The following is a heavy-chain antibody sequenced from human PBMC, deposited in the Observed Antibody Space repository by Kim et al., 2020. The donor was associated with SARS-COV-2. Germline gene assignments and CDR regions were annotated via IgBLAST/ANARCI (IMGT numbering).Heavy chain of an antibody. Sequence: GLEWVAYITRGSRYIYNADSVKGRFTISRDNAKDSLFLQMNSLRAEDTAVYYCARVMGTIISYFYGMDVWGHGSSVTVSS. CDR3: ARVMGTIISYFYGMDV. D-gene: IGHD2-2*01. CDR2: ITRGSRYI. J-gene: IGHJ6*02. V-gene: IGHV3-21*06.